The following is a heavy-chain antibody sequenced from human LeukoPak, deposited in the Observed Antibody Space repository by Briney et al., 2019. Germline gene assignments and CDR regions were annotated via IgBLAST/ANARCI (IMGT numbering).Heavy chain of an antibody. CDR1: GFTFSSYE. Sequence: GGSLRLSCAASGFTFSSYEMNWVRQAPGKGLEWVSYISSSGSTLYYADSVKGRFTISRDNAKNSLYLQMNSLRAEDTAVYYCARRGTGFDYWGQGTLVTVSS. V-gene: IGHV3-48*03. CDR2: ISSSGSTL. D-gene: IGHD3/OR15-3a*01. CDR3: ARRGTGFDY. J-gene: IGHJ4*02.